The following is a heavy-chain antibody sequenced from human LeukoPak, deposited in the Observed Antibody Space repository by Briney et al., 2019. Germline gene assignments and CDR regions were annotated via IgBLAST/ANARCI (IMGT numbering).Heavy chain of an antibody. J-gene: IGHJ4*02. CDR2: IDSSTTRI. CDR3: VRGGTYCDSTCKGADY. CDR1: GFTFSSYA. Sequence: GGSLRLSCAASGFTFSSYAMSWVRQAPGKGLEWVSAIDSSTTRIYYANSVRGRFTISRDNAKNSLDLQMNSLRAEDTAVYYCVRGGTYCDSTCKGADYWGQGTLVAVSS. D-gene: IGHD2/OR15-2a*01. V-gene: IGHV3-21*01.